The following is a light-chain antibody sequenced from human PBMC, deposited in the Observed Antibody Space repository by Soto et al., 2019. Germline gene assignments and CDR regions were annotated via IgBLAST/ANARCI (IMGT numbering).Light chain of an antibody. CDR2: DAS. J-gene: IGKJ2*01. V-gene: IGKV3-11*01. CDR3: QQRSNWPPKYT. CDR1: QSVSSY. Sequence: EIVLTQSPATLSLSPGESATLSCRASQSVSSYLAWYQQKPGQAPRLLIYDASTRATGIPARFSGSGSGTDFTLTISSLEPEDFAVYYCQQRSNWPPKYTFGQGTKLEIK.